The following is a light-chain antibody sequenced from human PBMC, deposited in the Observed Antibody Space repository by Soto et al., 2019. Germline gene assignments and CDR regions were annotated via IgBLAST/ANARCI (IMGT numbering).Light chain of an antibody. Sequence: QSLVAQPPSVSGSPVQSVTISCTGTSSDFCSYNRFSWYQRPPGTGPKLMIYEVSNRPSGVPDRFSGSKSGNTASLTISGLQAEDAAEYYCGLYTSDXTYVFGTGTKVXV. CDR1: SSDFCSYNR. V-gene: IGLV2-18*01. CDR3: GLYTSDXTYV. J-gene: IGLJ1*01. CDR2: EVS.